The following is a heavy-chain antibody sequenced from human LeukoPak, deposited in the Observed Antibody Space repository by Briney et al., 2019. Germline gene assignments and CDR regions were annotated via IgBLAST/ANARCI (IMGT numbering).Heavy chain of an antibody. V-gene: IGHV3-23*01. J-gene: IGHJ6*03. CDR1: GFTFSNYA. CDR2: INGIGGST. D-gene: IGHD3-3*01. CDR3: AKTDEWSDVNYYYYYMDV. Sequence: GGSLRLSCAASGFTFSNYAMNWVRQAPGKGLEWVSSINGIGGSTYYADSVKGRFTISRDNSKNTLYLQMNSLRAEDTAVYYCAKTDEWSDVNYYYYYMDVWGKGTTVTISS.